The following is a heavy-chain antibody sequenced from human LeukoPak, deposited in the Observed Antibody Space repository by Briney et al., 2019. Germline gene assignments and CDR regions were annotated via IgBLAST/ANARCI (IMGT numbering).Heavy chain of an antibody. Sequence: SETLSLTCTVSGGSISSYYWSWIRQPPGKGLEWIGYIYYSGSTNYNPSLKSRVTISVDTSKNQVSLKLSSVTAADTAVYYCARRAQRWLPPDYWGQGTLVTVSS. CDR2: IYYSGST. J-gene: IGHJ4*02. D-gene: IGHD5-24*01. CDR1: GGSISSYY. CDR3: ARRAQRWLPPDY. V-gene: IGHV4-59*12.